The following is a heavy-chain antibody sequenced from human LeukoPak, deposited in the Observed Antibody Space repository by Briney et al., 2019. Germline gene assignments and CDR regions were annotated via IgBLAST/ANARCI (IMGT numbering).Heavy chain of an antibody. CDR2: ISAYNGNT. Sequence: ASVKVSCKASGYTFTGYYMHWVRQAPGQGLEWMGWISAYNGNTNYAQKLQGRVTMTTDTSTSTAYMELRSLRSDDTAVYYCARDVDSSSWYHYYYYYGMDVWGRGTTVTVSS. J-gene: IGHJ6*02. D-gene: IGHD6-13*01. CDR3: ARDVDSSSWYHYYYYYGMDV. CDR1: GYTFTGYY. V-gene: IGHV1-18*04.